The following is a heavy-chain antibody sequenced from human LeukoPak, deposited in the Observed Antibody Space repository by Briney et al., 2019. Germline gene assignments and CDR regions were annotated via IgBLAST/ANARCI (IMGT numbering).Heavy chain of an antibody. CDR3: ARDSGGYSYGLQYYFDY. CDR1: GYTFTGYY. CDR2: INPNSGGT. Sequence: EASVKVSCKASGYTFTGYYMHWVRQAPGQGLEWMGWINPNSGGTNYAQKFQGRVTMTRDTSISTAYMELSRLRSDDTAVYYCARDSGGYSYGLQYYFDYWGQGTLVTVSS. D-gene: IGHD5-18*01. J-gene: IGHJ4*02. V-gene: IGHV1-2*02.